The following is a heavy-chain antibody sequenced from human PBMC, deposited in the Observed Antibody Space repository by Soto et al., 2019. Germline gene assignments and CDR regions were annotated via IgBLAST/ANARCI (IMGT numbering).Heavy chain of an antibody. Sequence: QVQLVESGGGVVQPGRSLRLSCAASGFTFSSYGMHWVRQAPGKGLEWVAVISYDGSNKYYADSVKGRFTISRDNSKNTLYLQMNSLRAEDTAVYYCAKDPLEYYDFWSGYYGFDYWGQGTLVTVSS. D-gene: IGHD3-3*01. CDR3: AKDPLEYYDFWSGYYGFDY. J-gene: IGHJ4*02. V-gene: IGHV3-30*18. CDR1: GFTFSSYG. CDR2: ISYDGSNK.